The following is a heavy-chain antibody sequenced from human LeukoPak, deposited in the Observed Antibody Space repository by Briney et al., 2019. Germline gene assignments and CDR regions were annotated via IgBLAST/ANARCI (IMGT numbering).Heavy chain of an antibody. D-gene: IGHD3-10*01. CDR3: AKDLYVTMVRGVINHDAFDI. J-gene: IGHJ3*02. CDR2: IRYDGSNK. CDR1: GFTFNTYG. V-gene: IGHV3-30*02. Sequence: PGGSLRLSCAACGFTFNTYGMHWVRQAPGKGLEWVAFIRYDGSNKYYADSVKGRFTISRDNSKNTLYLQMNSLRAEDTAVYYCAKDLYVTMVRGVINHDAFDIWGQGTMVTVSS.